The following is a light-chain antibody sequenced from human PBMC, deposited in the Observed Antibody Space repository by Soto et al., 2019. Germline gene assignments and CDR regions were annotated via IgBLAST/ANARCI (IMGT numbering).Light chain of an antibody. V-gene: IGKV1-27*01. Sequence: DIQMTQSPSSLSASGGDRVTITCRASQGISNYLSWYQQTPGKVPKLLIYSASTLPSGVPSRFSGRGSGTDFTLTISSLQPEDVATYYCQRYDSAPVTFGQGTRLEIK. J-gene: IGKJ5*01. CDR1: QGISNY. CDR3: QRYDSAPVT. CDR2: SAS.